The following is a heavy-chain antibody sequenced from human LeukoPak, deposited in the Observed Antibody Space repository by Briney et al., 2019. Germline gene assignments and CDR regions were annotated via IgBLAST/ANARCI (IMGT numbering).Heavy chain of an antibody. CDR3: ARDLQLWTTRDTRGGARVGY. J-gene: IGHJ4*02. Sequence: AGGSLRLSCAASGFTFSSHWMHWVRQAPGKGLVWVSRINSDGSSISYADSVKGRFTISRDNAKNTLYLQMNSLRAEDTAVYYCARDLQLWTTRDTRGGARVGYWGQGTLVTVSS. CDR1: GFTFSSHW. CDR2: INSDGSSI. D-gene: IGHD5-18*01. V-gene: IGHV3-74*01.